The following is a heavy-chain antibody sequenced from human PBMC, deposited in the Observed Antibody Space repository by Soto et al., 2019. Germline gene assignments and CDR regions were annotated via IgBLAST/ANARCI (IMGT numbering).Heavy chain of an antibody. CDR1: GFTFSSYS. CDR3: ARDFSLSGETGGY. Sequence: GGSLRLSCAASGFTFSSYSMNWVRQAPGKGLEWVSYISSSSSTIYYADSVKGRFTISRDNAKNSLYLQMNSLRAEDTAVYYCARDFSLSGETGGYWGQGTLVTVSS. D-gene: IGHD3-10*01. V-gene: IGHV3-48*01. CDR2: ISSSSSTI. J-gene: IGHJ4*02.